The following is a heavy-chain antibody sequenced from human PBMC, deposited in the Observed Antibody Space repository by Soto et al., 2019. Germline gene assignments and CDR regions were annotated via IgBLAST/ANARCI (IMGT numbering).Heavy chain of an antibody. CDR2: INHSGST. CDR3: ARAVGDSLAAAGLDY. CDR1: GGSFSGYY. J-gene: IGHJ4*02. D-gene: IGHD6-13*01. V-gene: IGHV4-34*01. Sequence: QVQLQQWGAGLLKPSETLSLTCAVYGGSFSGYYWSWIRQPPGKGLEWIGEINHSGSTNYNPSLKGRVTISVDTSKNQFSLKLSSVTAADTAVYYCARAVGDSLAAAGLDYWGQGTLVTVSS.